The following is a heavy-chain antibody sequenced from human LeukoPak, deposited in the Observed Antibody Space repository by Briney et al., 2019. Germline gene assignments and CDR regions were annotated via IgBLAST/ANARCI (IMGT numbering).Heavy chain of an antibody. CDR3: ARVSPLYYDFWSGYYPYYGMDV. J-gene: IGHJ6*02. D-gene: IGHD3-3*01. V-gene: IGHV3-7*01. CDR2: IKQDGSEK. CDR1: GFTFSSCW. Sequence: PGGSLRLSCAASGFTFSSCWMSWVRQAPGKGLEWVANIKQDGSEKYYVDSVKGRFTISRDNAKNSLYLQMNSLRAEDTAVYYCARVSPLYYDFWSGYYPYYGMDVWGQGTTVTVSS.